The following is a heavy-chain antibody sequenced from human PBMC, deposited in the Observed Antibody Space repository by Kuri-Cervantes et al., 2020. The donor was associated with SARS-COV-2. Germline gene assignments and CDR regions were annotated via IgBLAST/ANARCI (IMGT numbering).Heavy chain of an antibody. D-gene: IGHD3-3*01. Sequence: SETLSLTCTVSGGSISSGSYYWSWIRQPAGKGLEWIGYIYTSGSTNYNPSLKSRVTISVDTSKNQFSLKLSSVTAADTAVYYCARDHNDFWSGYYPLDYWGQGALVTVSS. CDR1: GGSISSGSYY. CDR3: ARDHNDFWSGYYPLDY. J-gene: IGHJ4*02. V-gene: IGHV4-61*09. CDR2: IYTSGST.